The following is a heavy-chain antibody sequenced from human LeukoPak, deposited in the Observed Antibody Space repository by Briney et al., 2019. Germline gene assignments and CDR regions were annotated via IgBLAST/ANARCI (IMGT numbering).Heavy chain of an antibody. J-gene: IGHJ3*02. D-gene: IGHD3-22*01. CDR1: GYTFTSYG. CDR2: ISAYNGNT. Sequence: ASVKVSCKASGYTFTSYGISWVRQAPGQGLEWMGWISAYNGNTNYAQKLQGRVTMTTDTSTSTAYMELRSLRSDDTAVYYCAREKGITMIVVAFDAFDIWGQGTMVTVSS. V-gene: IGHV1-18*01. CDR3: AREKGITMIVVAFDAFDI.